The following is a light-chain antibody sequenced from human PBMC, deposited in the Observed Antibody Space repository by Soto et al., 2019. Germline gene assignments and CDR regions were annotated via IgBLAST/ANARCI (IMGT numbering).Light chain of an antibody. V-gene: IGKV3D-20*02. CDR3: QQGSNLLYT. CDR2: GAS. CDR1: QSVSSSY. J-gene: IGKJ2*01. Sequence: EIVLTQSPGTLSLSPGERATLSCRASQSVSSSYLAWYQQKPGQAPRLLIYGASSRATGIPTRFNGSGSGTDFTLTISSLEPEDFAVYYCQQGSNLLYTFGQGTKVEI.